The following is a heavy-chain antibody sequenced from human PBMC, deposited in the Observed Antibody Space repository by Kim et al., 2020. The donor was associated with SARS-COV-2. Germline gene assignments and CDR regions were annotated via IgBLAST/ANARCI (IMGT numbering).Heavy chain of an antibody. CDR1: GGSVSSGSYY. CDR3: ARDSWELLRGLYYYYGMDV. D-gene: IGHD1-26*01. V-gene: IGHV4-61*01. J-gene: IGHJ6*02. CDR2: IYYSGST. Sequence: SETLSLTCTVSGGSVSSGSYYWSWIRQPPGKGLEWIGYIYYSGSTNYNPSLKSRVTISVDTSKNQFSLKLSSVTAADTAVYYCARDSWELLRGLYYYYGMDVWGQGTTATVSS.